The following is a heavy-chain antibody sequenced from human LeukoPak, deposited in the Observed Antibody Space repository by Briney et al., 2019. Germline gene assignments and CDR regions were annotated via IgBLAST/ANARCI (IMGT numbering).Heavy chain of an antibody. CDR1: GGSFSGYY. Sequence: PSETLSLTCAVYGGSFSGYYWSWIRQPPGKGLEWIGYISSSGSTNYNPSLKSRVTISVDTSKNQFSLKLSSVTAADTAVYYCARIRDYCSGVSCYVSWFDPWGQGTLVTVSS. CDR2: ISSSGST. J-gene: IGHJ5*02. V-gene: IGHV4-59*01. D-gene: IGHD2-15*01. CDR3: ARIRDYCSGVSCYVSWFDP.